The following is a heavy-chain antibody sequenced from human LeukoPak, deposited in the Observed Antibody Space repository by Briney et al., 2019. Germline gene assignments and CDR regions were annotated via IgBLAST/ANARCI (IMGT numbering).Heavy chain of an antibody. Sequence: GGSLRLSCAASGFTFSSYAMSWVRQAPGKGLEWVSGISGSGGGTYYADSVKGRFTISRDNAKNSLYLQMSSLRAEDTAVYYCARDPEHGDYYYYYYMDVWGKGTTVTVSS. V-gene: IGHV3-23*01. J-gene: IGHJ6*03. D-gene: IGHD4-17*01. CDR3: ARDPEHGDYYYYYYMDV. CDR1: GFTFSSYA. CDR2: ISGSGGGT.